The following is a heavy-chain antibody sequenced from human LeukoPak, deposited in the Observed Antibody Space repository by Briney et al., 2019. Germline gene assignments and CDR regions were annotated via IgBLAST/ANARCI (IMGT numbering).Heavy chain of an antibody. J-gene: IGHJ5*02. CDR3: ARGPIGGVVLGTALGYFDP. Sequence: ASETLSLTCTVSGGSISSYHWSWIRQPPGKGLEWIGYIYHSGGTYSSPPLRSRVSISVDRYKNQFFLNLWSATDADTAVYYCARGPIGGVVLGTALGYFDPWGQGTLVTVSS. CDR1: GGSISSYH. V-gene: IGHV4-59*12. D-gene: IGHD2-21*02. CDR2: IYHSGGT.